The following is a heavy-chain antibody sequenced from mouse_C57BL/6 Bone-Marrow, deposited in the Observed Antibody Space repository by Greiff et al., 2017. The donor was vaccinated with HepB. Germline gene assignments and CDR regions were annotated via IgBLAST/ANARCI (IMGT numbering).Heavy chain of an antibody. D-gene: IGHD1-1*01. CDR3: LRQDYDSSLDY. CDR1: GFSFNTYA. Sequence: EVMLVESGGGLVQPKGSLKLSCAASGFSFNTYAMNWVRQAPGKGLEWVARIRSKSNNYATYYADSVKDRFTISRADSESMVYLQMNNLKTEDTSMYYCLRQDYDSSLDYWGQGTTLTVSS. CDR2: IRSKSNNYAT. J-gene: IGHJ2*01. V-gene: IGHV10-1*01.